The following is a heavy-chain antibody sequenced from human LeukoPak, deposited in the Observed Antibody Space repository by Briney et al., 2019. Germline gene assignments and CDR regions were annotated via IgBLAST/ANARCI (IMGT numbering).Heavy chain of an antibody. J-gene: IGHJ4*02. CDR1: GYTFTSYG. CDR2: INPSNGNT. V-gene: IGHV1-18*01. CDR3: ATGGTYSSFDH. D-gene: IGHD4-11*01. Sequence: ASVKVSCTPSGYTFTSYGISWVRQAPGQGLEWMAWINPSNGNTKDARNLQGRVTMTTDTSTNTAYMELRNLRFSDTAVYYCATGGTYSSFDHWGQGTLVTVSS.